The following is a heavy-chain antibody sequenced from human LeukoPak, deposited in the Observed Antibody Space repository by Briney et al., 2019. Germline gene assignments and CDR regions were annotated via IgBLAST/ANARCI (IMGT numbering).Heavy chain of an antibody. V-gene: IGHV3-23*01. Sequence: GGSLRLSCAAHGFTFTNYAMSWVRHAPGKGLQSFSTISTSGDNTYYADSVKGRFTISRDTSKNTLYLQMNSLRADDTAVYYCAKLTIEGNIVLAPWGQGTLVTVSS. J-gene: IGHJ5*02. CDR2: ISTSGDNT. CDR3: AKLTIEGNIVLAP. D-gene: IGHD2-21*01. CDR1: GFTFTNYA.